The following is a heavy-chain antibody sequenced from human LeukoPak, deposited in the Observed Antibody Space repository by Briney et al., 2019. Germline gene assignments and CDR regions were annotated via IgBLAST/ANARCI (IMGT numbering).Heavy chain of an antibody. CDR2: MNPNNGNT. CDR3: AKGARKWGFDDY. Sequence: ASVKVSCKASGHTFTSYDINWVRQATGQGLEWMGWMNPNNGNTGYAQKFQGRVTMTRNTSISTAYMELSSLRSEDTAVYYCAKGARKWGFDDYWGQGTLVTVSS. V-gene: IGHV1-8*01. D-gene: IGHD7-27*01. CDR1: GHTFTSYD. J-gene: IGHJ4*02.